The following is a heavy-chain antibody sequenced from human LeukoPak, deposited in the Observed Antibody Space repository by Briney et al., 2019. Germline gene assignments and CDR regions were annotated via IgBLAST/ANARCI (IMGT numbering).Heavy chain of an antibody. CDR3: ASGYSYYYGMDV. Sequence: KPSETLSLTCTVSGDSFSNTNYYWDWIRQPPGKGLEWIGEINHSGSTNYNPSLKSRVTISVDTSKNQFSLKLSPVTAADTAVYYCASGYSYYYGMDVWGQGTTVTVTS. CDR1: GDSFSNTNYY. V-gene: IGHV4-39*07. D-gene: IGHD3-22*01. CDR2: INHSGST. J-gene: IGHJ6*02.